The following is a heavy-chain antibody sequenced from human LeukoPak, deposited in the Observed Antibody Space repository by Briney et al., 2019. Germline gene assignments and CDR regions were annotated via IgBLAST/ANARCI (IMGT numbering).Heavy chain of an antibody. CDR2: MHEDGTEI. CDR1: GFDFSWST. CDR3: ATGGAPRGRFEN. J-gene: IGHJ4*02. V-gene: IGHV3-7*01. Sequence: GGSLRLSCVVSGFDFSWSTMTWVRQPPGKGPEWVAKMHEDGTEIEYMDSAKGRFTISRDNAKSTLYLQMNSLRVEDTAVYYCATGGAPRGRFENWGQGTLVTVSS.